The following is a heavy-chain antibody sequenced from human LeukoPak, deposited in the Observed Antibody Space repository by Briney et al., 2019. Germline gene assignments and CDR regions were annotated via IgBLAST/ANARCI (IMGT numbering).Heavy chain of an antibody. J-gene: IGHJ4*02. D-gene: IGHD6-6*01. CDR2: IYYSGST. CDR3: ARLTPLSTSPDRYYLDY. CDR1: GGSISSGGYY. V-gene: IGHV4-31*03. Sequence: PSETLSLTCTVSGGSISSGGYYWSWIRQHPGKGLEWIGYIYYSGSTYYNPSLKSRVTISIDTSKNQFSLKLSSVTAADSAVYYCARLTPLSTSPDRYYLDYWGQGTLVTVSS.